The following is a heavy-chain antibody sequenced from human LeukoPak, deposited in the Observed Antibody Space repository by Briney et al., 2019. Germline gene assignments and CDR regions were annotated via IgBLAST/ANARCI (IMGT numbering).Heavy chain of an antibody. Sequence: GGSLRLSYAASGFTFSNAWMSWVRQAPGKGLEWVGRIKSKTDGGTTDYAAPVKGRFTISRDDSKNTLYLQMNSLKTEDTAVYYCTTVSVVVTAIRGYWGQGTLVTVSS. D-gene: IGHD2-21*02. CDR1: GFTFSNAW. CDR2: IKSKTDGGTT. J-gene: IGHJ4*02. V-gene: IGHV3-15*01. CDR3: TTVSVVVTAIRGY.